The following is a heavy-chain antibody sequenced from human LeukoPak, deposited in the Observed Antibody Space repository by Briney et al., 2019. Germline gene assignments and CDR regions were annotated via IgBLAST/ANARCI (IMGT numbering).Heavy chain of an antibody. Sequence: GGSLRLSCAASGFTFSIYNMNWLRQAPGKGLEWVSSISSSSNYIYYADSVKGRFTISRDNAKNSLYLQMNSLRVEDTDVYYCARDVGASAPDAFDIWGQGTMVTVSS. D-gene: IGHD1-26*01. CDR2: ISSSSNYI. J-gene: IGHJ3*02. CDR3: ARDVGASAPDAFDI. CDR1: GFTFSIYN. V-gene: IGHV3-21*01.